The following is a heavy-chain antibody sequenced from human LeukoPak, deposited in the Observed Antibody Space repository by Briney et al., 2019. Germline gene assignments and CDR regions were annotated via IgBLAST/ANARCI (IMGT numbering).Heavy chain of an antibody. D-gene: IGHD1-14*01. V-gene: IGHV3-7*04. CDR3: ARARIDY. J-gene: IGHJ4*02. CDR1: GFTLFSFW. CDR2: IKDDGSEK. Sequence: AWGGPRLPRVGSGFTLFSFWFTWVRPGPGKGLEWVANIKDDGSEKYSVDSVKGRFTISRDNAKNLLYLQMSSLRAEDTAVYYCARARIDYWGQGTLVTVSS.